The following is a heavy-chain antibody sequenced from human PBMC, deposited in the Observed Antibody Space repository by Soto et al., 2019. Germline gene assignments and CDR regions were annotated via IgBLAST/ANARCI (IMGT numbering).Heavy chain of an antibody. V-gene: IGHV1-69*01. CDR3: ARDHSSSTDVTHFDS. CDR1: GGTFSSYA. J-gene: IGHJ4*02. D-gene: IGHD2-21*02. CDR2: IIPIFGTA. Sequence: QVHLVQSETEVKKPGSSVRVSCKASGGTFSSYAISWVRQAPGQGLEWMGGIIPIFGTANYAQKFRGRVTMTADESTDTAYMELRSLRSEDTVVYYCARDHSSSTDVTHFDSWGQGTLVTVSS.